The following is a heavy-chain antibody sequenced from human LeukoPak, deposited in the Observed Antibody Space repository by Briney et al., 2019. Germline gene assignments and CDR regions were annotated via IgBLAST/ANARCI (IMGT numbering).Heavy chain of an antibody. V-gene: IGHV1-3*01. D-gene: IGHD3-22*01. Sequence: NGNTNYAQKFQGRVTITRDTSASTVYMELSSLRSEDTAVYYCARPNYYDSSGYPNWFDPWGQGTLVTVSS. J-gene: IGHJ5*02. CDR3: ARPNYYDSSGYPNWFDP. CDR2: NGNT.